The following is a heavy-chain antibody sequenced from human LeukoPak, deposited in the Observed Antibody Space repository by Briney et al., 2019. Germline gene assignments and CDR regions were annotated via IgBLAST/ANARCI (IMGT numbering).Heavy chain of an antibody. J-gene: IGHJ5*02. CDR1: GFIINGYA. Sequence: GGSLRLSCAASGFIINGYAMSWVRQAPGKGLEWVSSISYSGDGTKYADSVKGRCTISREDSKNTLYLQMNSLRAEDTAVYYCAKGDTPDNSYNYFAPWGQGTLVTVSS. V-gene: IGHV3-23*01. D-gene: IGHD1-1*01. CDR3: AKGDTPDNSYNYFAP. CDR2: ISYSGDGT.